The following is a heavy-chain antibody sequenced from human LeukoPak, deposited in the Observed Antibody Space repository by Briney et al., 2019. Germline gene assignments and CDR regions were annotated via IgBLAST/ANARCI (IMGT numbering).Heavy chain of an antibody. CDR2: INPNSGGT. CDR1: GYTFTGYY. V-gene: IGHV1-2*02. CDR3: ARDKGPHWGAKVMNTYNWFDP. D-gene: IGHD1-26*01. J-gene: IGHJ5*02. Sequence: ASVKVSCKASGYTFTGYYMHWVRQAPGQGLEWMGWINPNSGGTNYAQKFQGRVTMTRDTSTSTVYMELSSLRSEDTAVYYCARDKGPHWGAKVMNTYNWFDPWGQGTLVTVSS.